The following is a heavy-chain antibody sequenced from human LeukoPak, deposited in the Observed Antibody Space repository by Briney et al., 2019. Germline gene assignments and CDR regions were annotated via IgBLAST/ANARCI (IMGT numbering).Heavy chain of an antibody. D-gene: IGHD3-22*01. CDR1: GFTFRNYA. Sequence: PGGFLRLSCAASGFTFRNYAMNWVRQAPGKGLEWVSGINANGGSTYYADSVKGRFTISRDNSKNTLYLQMNSLRAEDTAVYYCSYYYDSSGANPRDYWGQGTLVTVSS. V-gene: IGHV3-23*01. CDR2: INANGGST. CDR3: SYYYDSSGANPRDY. J-gene: IGHJ4*02.